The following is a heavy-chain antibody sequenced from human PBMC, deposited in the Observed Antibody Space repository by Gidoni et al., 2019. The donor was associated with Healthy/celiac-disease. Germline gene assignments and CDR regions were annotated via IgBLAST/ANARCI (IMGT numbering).Heavy chain of an antibody. J-gene: IGHJ4*02. D-gene: IGHD1-26*01. CDR2: IYYSVST. Sequence: QVQLQESGPGLVKPSETLSLTCTVSGGSLSSYYWSWIRQPPGKGLEWIGYIYYSVSTNSNPARKSRVTISVDTSKNQFSLKLSSVTAADTAVYYCARDGDSGSYDYWGQGTLVTVSS. V-gene: IGHV4-59*01. CDR1: GGSLSSYY. CDR3: ARDGDSGSYDY.